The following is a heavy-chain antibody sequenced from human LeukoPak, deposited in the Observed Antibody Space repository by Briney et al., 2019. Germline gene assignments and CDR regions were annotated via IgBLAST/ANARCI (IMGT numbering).Heavy chain of an antibody. CDR3: ARGSVAGTRGLSEFDY. D-gene: IGHD6-19*01. CDR1: GFTFSTYW. Sequence: PGGSLRLSCAASGFTFSTYWMTWVRQAPGKGLEWVANINQNGGEKYYVDSVKGRFTISRDNAKNSLYLQMNSLRAEDTAVYYCARGSVAGTRGLSEFDYWGQGTLVTVSS. V-gene: IGHV3-7*02. J-gene: IGHJ4*02. CDR2: INQNGGEK.